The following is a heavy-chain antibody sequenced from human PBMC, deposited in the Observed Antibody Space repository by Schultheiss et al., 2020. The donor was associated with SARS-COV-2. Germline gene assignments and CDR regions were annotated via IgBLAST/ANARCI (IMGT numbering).Heavy chain of an antibody. V-gene: IGHV4-30-2*01. CDR2: IYHSGST. D-gene: IGHD3-16*01. CDR3: ARGRRASLGY. CDR1: GGSISSGGYS. J-gene: IGHJ4*02. Sequence: SQTLSLTCAVSGGSISSGGYSWSWIRQPPGKGLEWIGYIYHSGSTNYNPSLKSRVTISVDTSKNQFSLKLSSVTAADTAVYYCARGRRASLGYWGQGTLVTVSS.